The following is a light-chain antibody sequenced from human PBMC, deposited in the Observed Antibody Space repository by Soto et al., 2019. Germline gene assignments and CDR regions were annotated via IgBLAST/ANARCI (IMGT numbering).Light chain of an antibody. CDR3: QXYDDLPPT. CDR2: DAS. CDR1: QHISTY. J-gene: IGKJ3*01. Sequence: DIQMTQSPSSLSASVGDRVTITCQASQHISTYLNWFQQKPGKAPELLIYDASNLVPGVPSRFSGSGSGTDFTFTIXXLXPEDXATXXXQXYDDLPPTFGPGTKVDIK. V-gene: IGKV1-33*01.